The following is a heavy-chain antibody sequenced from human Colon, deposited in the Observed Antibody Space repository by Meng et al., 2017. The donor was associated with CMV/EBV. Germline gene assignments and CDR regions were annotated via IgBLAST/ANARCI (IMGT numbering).Heavy chain of an antibody. Sequence: SGGAISGGDSYWSWIRQPPGTGLEWIGFSYYSGSTTYNPSLKSRVTISVDPFKNQFSLKLSSVTAADTAVYYCAREVTAGADWYFDLWGRGTLVTVSS. CDR2: SYYSGST. CDR1: GGAISGGDSY. J-gene: IGHJ2*01. CDR3: AREVTAGADWYFDL. V-gene: IGHV4-30-4*08. D-gene: IGHD2-21*02.